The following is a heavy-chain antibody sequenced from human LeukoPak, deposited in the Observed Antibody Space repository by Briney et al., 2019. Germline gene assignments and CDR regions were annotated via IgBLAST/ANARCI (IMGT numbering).Heavy chain of an antibody. V-gene: IGHV4-34*01. CDR3: ASASYDFWSGWSYYYGMDV. D-gene: IGHD3-3*01. J-gene: IGHJ6*02. CDR2: INHSGST. Sequence: APETLSLTCAVYGGSFSGYYWSWTRQPPGKGLEWIGEINHSGSTYYNPSLKSRVTISVDRSKNQFSLKLSSVTAADTAVYYCASASYDFWSGWSYYYGMDVWGQGTRSPSP. CDR1: GGSFSGYY.